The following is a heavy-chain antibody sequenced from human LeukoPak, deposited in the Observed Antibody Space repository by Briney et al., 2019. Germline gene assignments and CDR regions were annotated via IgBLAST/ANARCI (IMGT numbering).Heavy chain of an antibody. CDR3: ARVSCTSTSCYSSTYYFDY. Sequence: ASVKVSCKASGYTFTSYDINWVRQATGQGLEWMGWMNPNSGNTGYVQKFQGRVTMTRNTSISTAYMEPSSLRSEDTAVYYCARVSCTSTSCYSSTYYFDYWGQGTLVTVSS. CDR1: GYTFTSYD. V-gene: IGHV1-8*01. J-gene: IGHJ4*02. CDR2: MNPNSGNT. D-gene: IGHD2-2*01.